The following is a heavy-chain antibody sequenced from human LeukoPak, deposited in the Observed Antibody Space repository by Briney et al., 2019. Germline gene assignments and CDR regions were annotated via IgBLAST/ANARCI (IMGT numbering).Heavy chain of an antibody. D-gene: IGHD3-9*01. CDR3: ARAAVSLRYFDWLPNWFDP. CDR1: GFTVSNKY. V-gene: IGHV3-53*01. J-gene: IGHJ5*02. Sequence: GGSLRLSCAASGFTVSNKYMTWVRQAPGKGLEWVSLIYRDGRTYYADSVKGRCTISRDNSKNTLYLQMNSLRVEDTAMYYCARAAVSLRYFDWLPNWFDPWGQGTLVTVSS. CDR2: IYRDGRT.